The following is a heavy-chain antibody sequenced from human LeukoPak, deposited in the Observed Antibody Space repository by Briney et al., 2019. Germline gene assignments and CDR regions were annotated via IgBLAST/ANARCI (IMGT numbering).Heavy chain of an antibody. V-gene: IGHV4-34*01. CDR3: ARGRIAKIVVVHSFHYGMDV. D-gene: IGHD3-22*01. Sequence: GSLRLSCAASGFTVSSSYMNWIRQSPGKGLEWIGEINDYTGNTNYNPSLNSRVSISLEKSKNQFSLELRSVTAADTAVYYCARGRIAKIVVVHSFHYGMDVWGQGTTVTVSS. CDR2: INDYTGNT. CDR1: GFTVSSSY. J-gene: IGHJ6*02.